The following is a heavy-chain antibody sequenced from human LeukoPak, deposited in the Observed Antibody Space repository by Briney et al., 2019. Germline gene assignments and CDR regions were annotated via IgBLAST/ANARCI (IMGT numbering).Heavy chain of an antibody. V-gene: IGHV4-30-2*01. D-gene: IGHD6-6*01. CDR2: IYHSGST. J-gene: IGHJ4*02. CDR1: GGSISSGGYS. Sequence: SETLSLTCAVSGGSISSGGYSWSWIRQPPGKGLEWIGYIYHSGSTYYNPSLKSRVATSVDRSKNQFSLKLSSVTAADTAVYYCARIAARGQYFDYWGQGTLVTVSS. CDR3: ARIAARGQYFDY.